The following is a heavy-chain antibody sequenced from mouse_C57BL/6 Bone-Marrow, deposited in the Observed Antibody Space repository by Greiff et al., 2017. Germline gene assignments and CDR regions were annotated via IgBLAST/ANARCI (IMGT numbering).Heavy chain of an antibody. CDR3: TPDHDVDY. Sequence: EVQLVESGGGLVQPGGSMKLSCVASGFTFSNYWMNWVRQSPEKGLEWVAQIRLKSDNYATHYAESVKGRFTISRDDSKSSVYLQMNNLRAEDTGIYYCTPDHDVDYWGQGTTLTVSS. D-gene: IGHD2-4*01. V-gene: IGHV6-3*01. CDR1: GFTFSNYW. CDR2: IRLKSDNYAT. J-gene: IGHJ2*01.